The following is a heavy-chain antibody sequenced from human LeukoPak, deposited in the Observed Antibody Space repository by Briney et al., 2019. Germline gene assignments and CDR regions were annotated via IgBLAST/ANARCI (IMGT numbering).Heavy chain of an antibody. D-gene: IGHD3-22*01. Sequence: SETLSLTCTVSGGSISSYYWGWIRQPPGKGLEWIGYIYYSGSTNYNPSLKSRVTISVATSKNQFSLKLSSVTAADTAVYYCARAVVGVINYYFDYWGQGTLVTVSS. CDR3: ARAVVGVINYYFDY. CDR2: IYYSGST. CDR1: GGSISSYY. J-gene: IGHJ4*02. V-gene: IGHV4-59*01.